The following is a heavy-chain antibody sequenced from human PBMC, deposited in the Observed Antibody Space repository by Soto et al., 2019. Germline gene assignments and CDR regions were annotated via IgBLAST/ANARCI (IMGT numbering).Heavy chain of an antibody. D-gene: IGHD2-15*01. J-gene: IGHJ6*02. CDR3: ASVETQRYYYGMDV. CDR1: GGTFSSYA. Sequence: SVKVSCKASGGTFSSYAIRWVRQAPGQGLEWMGGIIPIFGTADYAQKFQGRVTITADESTSTAYMELSSLRSEDTAVYYCASVETQRYYYGMDVWGQGTTVTVSS. V-gene: IGHV1-69*13. CDR2: IIPIFGTA.